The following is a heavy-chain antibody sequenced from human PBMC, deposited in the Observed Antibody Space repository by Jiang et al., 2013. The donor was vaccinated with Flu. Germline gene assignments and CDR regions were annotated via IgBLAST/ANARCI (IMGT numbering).Heavy chain of an antibody. CDR2: ISGSGGST. CDR1: GFTFSSYA. CDR3: ARETYDSSGYYYVYYYYGMDV. V-gene: IGHV3-23*01. J-gene: IGHJ6*02. D-gene: IGHD3-22*01. Sequence: GGPLRLSCAASGFTFSSYAMSWVRQAPGKGLEWVSAISGSGGSTYYADSVKGRFTISRDNSKNTLYLQMNSLRAEDTAVYYCARETYDSSGYYYVYYYYGMDVWGQGTTVTVSS.